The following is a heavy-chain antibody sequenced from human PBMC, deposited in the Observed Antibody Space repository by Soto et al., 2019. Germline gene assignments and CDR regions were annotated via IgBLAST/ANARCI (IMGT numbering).Heavy chain of an antibody. Sequence: QVQLVQSGAEVKKPGASVKVSCKASGYTFTNYGITWVRQVPGQGLEWMGWISAYNGNTNYAQKLQDRVTMTTDTSTSTTYMEMESLRSDDTAVYYCPRSGYYDSSCRSFDYWGQGTLFTVSS. V-gene: IGHV1-18*01. D-gene: IGHD3-22*01. CDR3: PRSGYYDSSCRSFDY. CDR2: ISAYNGNT. CDR1: GYTFTNYG. J-gene: IGHJ4*02.